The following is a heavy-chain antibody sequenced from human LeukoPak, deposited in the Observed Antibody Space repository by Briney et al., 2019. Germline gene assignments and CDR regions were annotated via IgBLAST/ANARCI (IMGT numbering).Heavy chain of an antibody. CDR1: GYTFSSYW. J-gene: IGHJ4*02. Sequence: GESLKISCKGSGYTFSSYWIGWVRQMPGKGLEWVGIIYPGDSDTRYSPSLQGQVTISVDTSIGTAYLQWSSLKASDTAIYYCARQNDFRLDYWGQGTLVAVSS. V-gene: IGHV5-51*01. CDR2: IYPGDSDT. D-gene: IGHD3-3*01. CDR3: ARQNDFRLDY.